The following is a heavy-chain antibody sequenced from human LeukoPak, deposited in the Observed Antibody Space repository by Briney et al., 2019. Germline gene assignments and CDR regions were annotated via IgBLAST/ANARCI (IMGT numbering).Heavy chain of an antibody. CDR2: INYSGSP. CDR1: SGSLSGYY. J-gene: IGHJ2*01. Sequence: AETLSLTCGVSSGSLSGYYWRWIRQPPGGGLEWIGEINYSGSPNYNPSLKSRVTISGDTSKKQFSLNLTSVTAADTGVYYCARGVDLWGRGTPVTVSS. V-gene: IGHV4-34*01. CDR3: ARGVDL.